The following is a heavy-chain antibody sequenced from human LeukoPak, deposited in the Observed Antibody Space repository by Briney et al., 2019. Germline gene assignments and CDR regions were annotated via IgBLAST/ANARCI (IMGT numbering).Heavy chain of an antibody. CDR1: GYTLTELS. CDR2: FDPEDGET. CDR3: ARFLYDRVTTSDALDI. D-gene: IGHD4-17*01. J-gene: IGHJ3*02. Sequence: ASVKVSCKVSGYTLTELSMHWVRQAPGKGLEWMGGFDPEDGETIYALKFQGRVTMTEDTSTDTAYMELSRLRSDDTAVYYCARFLYDRVTTSDALDIWGQGTMVTVSS. V-gene: IGHV1-24*01.